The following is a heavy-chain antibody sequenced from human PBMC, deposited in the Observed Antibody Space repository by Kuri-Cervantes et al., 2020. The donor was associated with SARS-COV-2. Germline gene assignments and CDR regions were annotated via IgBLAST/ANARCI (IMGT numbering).Heavy chain of an antibody. CDR3: ARVAGEGPIYYYYMDV. V-gene: IGHV3-21*01. J-gene: IGHJ6*03. CDR2: ISGSGSYI. Sequence: ESLKISCAASGFSLSRYTLNWVRQAPGKALEWVSSISGSGSYIYYADSVKGRFTISKESGENSLYLHMNSLRGDDTAVYYCARVAGEGPIYYYYMDVWGKGTTVTVSS. D-gene: IGHD2-21*01. CDR1: GFSLSRYT.